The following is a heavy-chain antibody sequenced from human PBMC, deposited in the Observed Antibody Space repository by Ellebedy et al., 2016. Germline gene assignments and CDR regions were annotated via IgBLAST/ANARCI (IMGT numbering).Heavy chain of an antibody. V-gene: IGHV1-18*01. CDR2: ISAYNGNT. D-gene: IGHD3-9*01. CDR3: ARVDYYDILTGLSWFNP. CDR1: GYTFTTYG. J-gene: IGHJ5*02. Sequence: ASVKVSCXASGYTFTTYGISWVRQAPGQGFEWMGWISAYNGNTNYAQKLQGRVTMTTDTSTSTAYMELRSLRSDDTAVYYCARVDYYDILTGLSWFNPWGQGTLVTVSS.